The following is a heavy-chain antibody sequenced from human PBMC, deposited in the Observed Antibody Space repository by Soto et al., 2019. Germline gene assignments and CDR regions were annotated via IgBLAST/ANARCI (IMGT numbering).Heavy chain of an antibody. CDR2: IKQDGSEK. CDR3: ARPSGYDYLDYFDY. V-gene: IGHV3-7*04. D-gene: IGHD5-12*01. CDR1: GFTFSSYW. J-gene: IGHJ4*02. Sequence: EVQLVESGGGLVQPGGSLRLSCAASGFTFSSYWMSWVRQAPGKGLEWVANIKQDGSEKYYVDSVKGRFTISRDNAKNSLYLQMNSLRAEDTAVYYCARPSGYDYLDYFDYWGQGTLVTVSS.